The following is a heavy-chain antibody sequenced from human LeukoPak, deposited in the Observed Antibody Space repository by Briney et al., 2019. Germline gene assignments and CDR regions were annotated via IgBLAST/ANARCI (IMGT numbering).Heavy chain of an antibody. V-gene: IGHV4-4*07. D-gene: IGHD2-2*02. Sequence: YNPSLKSRVTMSVDTSKNQFSLKLSSVTAADTAVYYCARMAEIPVVPAAIGLFDYYYYMDVWGKGTTVTVSS. J-gene: IGHJ6*03. CDR3: ARMAEIPVVPAAIGLFDYYYYMDV.